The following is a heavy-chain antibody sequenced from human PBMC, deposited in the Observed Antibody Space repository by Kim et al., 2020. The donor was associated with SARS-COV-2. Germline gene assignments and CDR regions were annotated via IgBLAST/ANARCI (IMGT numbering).Heavy chain of an antibody. Sequence: GGSLRLSCAASGFTFSSYGMHWVRQAPCKGLEWVAVISYDGSNKYYADSVKGRFTISRDNSKNTLYLQMNSLRAEDTAVYYCAKDHLVVTQYNWFDPWGQGTLVTVSS. D-gene: IGHD2-2*01. J-gene: IGHJ5*02. CDR2: ISYDGSNK. V-gene: IGHV3-30*18. CDR3: AKDHLVVTQYNWFDP. CDR1: GFTFSSYG.